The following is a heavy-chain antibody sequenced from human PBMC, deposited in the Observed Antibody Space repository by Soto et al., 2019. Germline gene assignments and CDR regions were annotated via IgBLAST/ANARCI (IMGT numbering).Heavy chain of an antibody. CDR3: ARERGGYGLFDS. Sequence: SETLSLTCTVSGGSISNAAYSWSWIRQPPGKGLEWIGYIYPSGMPFYNPSLRSRVTISIDRSNDQFSLNLKSVTAADTAVYYCARERGGYGLFDSWGQGTLVTAPQ. D-gene: IGHD5-18*01. J-gene: IGHJ4*02. V-gene: IGHV4-30-2*01. CDR1: GGSISNAAYS. CDR2: IYPSGMP.